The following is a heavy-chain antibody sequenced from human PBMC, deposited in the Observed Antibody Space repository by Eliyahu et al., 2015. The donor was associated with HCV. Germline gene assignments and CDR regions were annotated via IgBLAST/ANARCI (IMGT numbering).Heavy chain of an antibody. J-gene: IGHJ4*02. V-gene: IGHV1-2*02. CDR3: ARLGYCSLASCYAHEFDY. D-gene: IGHD2-2*01. CDR2: VNPKSGGT. CDR1: GYTVTDYY. Sequence: QVQLVQSGAEVKKPGASVRVSCKASGYTVTDYYIHWVRQAPGQGLEWMGWVNPKSGGTNFAQKFQDRVTMTMDTSIRTAYMELSSLRSDDTAVYYCARLGYCSLASCYAHEFDYWGQGTLVTVSS.